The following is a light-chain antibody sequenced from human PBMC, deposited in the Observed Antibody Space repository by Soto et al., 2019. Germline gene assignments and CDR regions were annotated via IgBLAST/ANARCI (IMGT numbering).Light chain of an antibody. CDR2: DAS. CDR3: QQRDSWPLT. J-gene: IGKJ4*01. Sequence: EIVLTQSPDTVSLSPGERVTLSCRAIQSVANHLTWYQQKPGQTPRLLIYDASNRATGIPARFSGSGSGTDFTLTISSLEPEDCVFYYCQQRDSWPLTFGGGTKVEIK. CDR1: QSVANH. V-gene: IGKV3-11*01.